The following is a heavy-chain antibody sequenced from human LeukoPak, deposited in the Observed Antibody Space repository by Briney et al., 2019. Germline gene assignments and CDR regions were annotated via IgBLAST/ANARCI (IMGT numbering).Heavy chain of an antibody. CDR3: AKDVGKWESLHFFDY. Sequence: GGSLRLSCLTSGFTFGTNAMSWVRQAPGKGLEWISGISGSGASTYYADSATGRFTISRDNSRNTLYLQMNSLRGDDTAVYYCAKDVGKWESLHFFDYWGQGTLVTVSS. V-gene: IGHV3-23*01. CDR1: GFTFGTNA. J-gene: IGHJ4*02. D-gene: IGHD1-26*01. CDR2: ISGSGAST.